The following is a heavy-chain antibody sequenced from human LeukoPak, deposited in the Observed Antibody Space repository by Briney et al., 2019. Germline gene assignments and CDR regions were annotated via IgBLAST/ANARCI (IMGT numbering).Heavy chain of an antibody. CDR3: ARGHHWFDP. CDR1: GFTFSDYY. J-gene: IGHJ5*02. CDR2: IYYSGKT. Sequence: LRLSCAASGFTFSDYYMSWIRQHPGKALEWIGYIYYSGKTDYNPSLRSRITMSVDTSKNQLSLNVSFVTAADTAVYYCARGHHWFDPWGQGTLVTVSS. V-gene: IGHV4-31*02.